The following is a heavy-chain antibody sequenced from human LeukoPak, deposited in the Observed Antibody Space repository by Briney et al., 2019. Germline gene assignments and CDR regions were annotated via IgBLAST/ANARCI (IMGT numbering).Heavy chain of an antibody. CDR1: GFTFSSYA. CDR2: TSDNGGYT. J-gene: IGHJ4*02. V-gene: IGHV3-23*01. CDR3: AKGIYSDWVEYFDY. Sequence: GGSLRLSCAASGFTFSSYAMTWVRQAPGKGLEWVSTTSDNGGYTYYADSVKGRFTISRDNSNNTLYLHMNSLRAEDTAIYYCAKGIYSDWVEYFDYWGQGTLVTVSS. D-gene: IGHD3-9*01.